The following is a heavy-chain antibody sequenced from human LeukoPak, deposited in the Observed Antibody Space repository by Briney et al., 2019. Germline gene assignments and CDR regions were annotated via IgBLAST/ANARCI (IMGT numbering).Heavy chain of an antibody. CDR2: INPNSGGT. CDR1: GYTFTGYY. V-gene: IGHV1-2*02. J-gene: IGHJ4*02. CDR3: ARDPNNWTDLFDY. D-gene: IGHD1-20*01. Sequence: ASVKVSCKASGYTFTGYYMHWVRQAPGQGLEWMGWINPNSGGTNYAQKFQGRVTMTRDTSISTAYMELSRLRSDDTAVYYCARDPNNWTDLFDYWGQGTLVTVSS.